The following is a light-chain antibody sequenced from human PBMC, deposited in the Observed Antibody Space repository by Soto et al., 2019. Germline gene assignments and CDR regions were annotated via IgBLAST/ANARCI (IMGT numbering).Light chain of an antibody. J-gene: IGKJ5*01. CDR3: QESYSTPFT. V-gene: IGKV1-39*01. Sequence: IQVSQSPSSLSASVGDSVTITCRASQSIRNYLNWYQQKPGKAPKLLIYGASTLQSGVPSRFSGSGSGTDFTLTIRSLQPEDFEVYYCQESYSTPFTFGQGTRLEIK. CDR1: QSIRNY. CDR2: GAS.